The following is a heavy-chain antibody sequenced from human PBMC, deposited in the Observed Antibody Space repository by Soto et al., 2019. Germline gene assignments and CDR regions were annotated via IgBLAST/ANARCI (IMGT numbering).Heavy chain of an antibody. J-gene: IGHJ4*02. Sequence: GESLKISCAASGFTFSGSALHWVRQASGKGLEWIGRITSKPSNYATAYAASVKGRFTISRDDSINTAYLQMNSLKTEDTAVYYCTRRTPGSWDYFDYWGQGTLVTVSS. CDR3: TRRTPGSWDYFDY. D-gene: IGHD6-13*01. CDR1: GFTFSGSA. CDR2: ITSKPSNYAT. V-gene: IGHV3-73*01.